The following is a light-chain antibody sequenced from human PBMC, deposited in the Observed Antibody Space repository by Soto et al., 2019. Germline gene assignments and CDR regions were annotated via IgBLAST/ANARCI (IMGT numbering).Light chain of an antibody. Sequence: DIVLTQSPGTLSLSPGERATLSCWASQSVSNRYLAWYQQKPGQAPRLLIYDASNRATGIPARFSGSGSGTDFTLTISSLEPEDFAVYYCQQRSNWPLTFGQGTRLEIK. CDR3: QQRSNWPLT. CDR1: QSVSNRY. V-gene: IGKV3-11*01. J-gene: IGKJ5*01. CDR2: DAS.